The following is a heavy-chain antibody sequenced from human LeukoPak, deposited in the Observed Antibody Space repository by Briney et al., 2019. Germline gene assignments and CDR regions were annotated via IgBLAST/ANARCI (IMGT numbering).Heavy chain of an antibody. CDR3: ARDNYYDSSGYYFGGVGSFDI. Sequence: SVKVSCKASGGTFSSYAISWVRQAPGQGLEWMGGIIPIFGTASYAQKFQGRVTITADESTSTAYMELSSLRSEDTAMYYCARDNYYDSSGYYFGGVGSFDIWGQGTMVTVSS. J-gene: IGHJ3*02. D-gene: IGHD3-22*01. CDR2: IIPIFGTA. V-gene: IGHV1-69*13. CDR1: GGTFSSYA.